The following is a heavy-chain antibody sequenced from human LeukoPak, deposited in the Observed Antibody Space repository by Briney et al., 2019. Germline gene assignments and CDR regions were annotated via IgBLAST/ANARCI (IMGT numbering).Heavy chain of an antibody. CDR1: GGSINSGDYY. Sequence: PSETLSLTCTVSGGSINSGDYYWSWIRQPPGKGLEWIGYIYYSGSTYYNPSLKSRVTISVDTSKNQFSLKLSSVTAADTAVYYCASASGNYVWGSYRPQIDYWGQGTLVTVSS. V-gene: IGHV4-30-4*01. CDR2: IYYSGST. CDR3: ASASGNYVWGSYRPQIDY. D-gene: IGHD3-16*02. J-gene: IGHJ4*02.